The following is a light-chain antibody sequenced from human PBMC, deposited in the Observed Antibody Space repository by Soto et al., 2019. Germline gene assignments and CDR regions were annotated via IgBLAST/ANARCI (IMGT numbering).Light chain of an antibody. CDR2: GAS. CDR1: QSVSSSY. CDR3: QQYGRSPRT. Sequence: EIVLTQSPGTLSLSPGERATLSCRASQSVSSSYLAWYQQKPGQAPRLLIYGASSRATGIPDRFSGSGSGTDFTLTISRLEPEDFAVYYCQQYGRSPRTFGQGTRLAIK. J-gene: IGKJ5*01. V-gene: IGKV3-20*01.